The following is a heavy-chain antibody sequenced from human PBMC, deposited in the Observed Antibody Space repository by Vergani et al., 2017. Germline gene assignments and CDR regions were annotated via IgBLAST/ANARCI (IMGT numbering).Heavy chain of an antibody. CDR1: GDSISSNNC. CDR2: ICHTEDT. Sequence: QVQLQESGPGLVKPPGTLSLTCAVSGDSISSNNCWTWVRQPPGKGLEWIGEICHTEDTKYSPSLKSRVTVSVDESRILFSLRLNSVSAADTAVYYCATIGYRRWSYYFDYWGQGILVTVSS. J-gene: IGHJ4*02. CDR3: ATIGYRRWSYYFDY. V-gene: IGHV4-4*03. D-gene: IGHD3-3*01.